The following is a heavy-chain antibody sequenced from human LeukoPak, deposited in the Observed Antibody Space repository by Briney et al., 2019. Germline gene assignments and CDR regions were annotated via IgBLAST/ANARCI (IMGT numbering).Heavy chain of an antibody. D-gene: IGHD3-22*01. V-gene: IGHV3-23*01. Sequence: GGSLRLSCAASGFTFSSYAMSWVRQAPGKGLEWVSAISGSGGSTYYADPVKGRFTISRDNSKNTLYLQMNSLRAEDTAVYYCAKDTQIVVATPGDYWGQGTLVTVSS. J-gene: IGHJ4*02. CDR1: GFTFSSYA. CDR2: ISGSGGST. CDR3: AKDTQIVVATPGDY.